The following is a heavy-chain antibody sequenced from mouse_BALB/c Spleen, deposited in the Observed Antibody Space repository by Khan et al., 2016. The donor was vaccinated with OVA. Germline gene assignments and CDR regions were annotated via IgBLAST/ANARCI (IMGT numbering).Heavy chain of an antibody. D-gene: IGHD2-4*01. V-gene: IGHV2-2*02. CDR2: IWSGGST. Sequence: VQLVESGPGLVQPSQSLSITCTVSGFSLTSYGVHWVRQSPGKGLEWRGVIWSGGSTDCNAAFISRLSISKDNSKSQVFFKMNSLQANDTAIYYCARNYDCAEGLAYWGQGTLVTVSA. CDR3: ARNYDCAEGLAY. CDR1: GFSLTSYG. J-gene: IGHJ3*01.